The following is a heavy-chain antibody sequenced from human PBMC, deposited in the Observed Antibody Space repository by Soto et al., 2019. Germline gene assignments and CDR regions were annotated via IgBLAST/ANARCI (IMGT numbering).Heavy chain of an antibody. D-gene: IGHD2-2*01. Sequence: QVQLQESGPGLVKPSETLSLTCTVSGASITSSYWTWFRQPPGQGLESIGYIYYTGDTNTYPSLKSRVTISIDTSKNHFSLKLSSVTAADTAVYYCARYARTPDFWGQGTLVTVSS. CDR2: IYYTGDT. V-gene: IGHV4-59*01. CDR3: ARYARTPDF. CDR1: GASITSSY. J-gene: IGHJ4*02.